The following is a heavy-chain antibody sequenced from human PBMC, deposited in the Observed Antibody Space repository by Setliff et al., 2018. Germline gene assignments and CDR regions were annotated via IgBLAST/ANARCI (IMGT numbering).Heavy chain of an antibody. Sequence: PSETLSLTCTVSGGSISDNTWWTWVRQPPGKGLEWLGEIFHTESTNYNPSLKSRVSIFLDKSKNQFSLELTSVTAADTAVYYCARDDTYRYFDYWGQGTRVTAPQ. CDR3: ARDDTYRYFDY. CDR1: GGSISDNTW. J-gene: IGHJ4*02. D-gene: IGHD1-26*01. V-gene: IGHV4-4*02. CDR2: IFHTEST.